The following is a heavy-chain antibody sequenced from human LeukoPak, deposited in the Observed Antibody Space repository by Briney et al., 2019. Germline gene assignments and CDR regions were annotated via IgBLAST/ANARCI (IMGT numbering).Heavy chain of an antibody. CDR2: IYYGGST. D-gene: IGHD6-13*01. CDR3: ARGQDSSSWEFDY. CDR1: GGSISSYY. V-gene: IGHV4-59*08. J-gene: IGHJ4*02. Sequence: PSETLSLTCTVSGGSISSYYWSWIRQPPGKGLEWIGYIYYGGSTNYNPSLKSRVTISVDTSKNQFSLKLSSVTAADTAVYYCARGQDSSSWEFDYWGQGTLVTVSS.